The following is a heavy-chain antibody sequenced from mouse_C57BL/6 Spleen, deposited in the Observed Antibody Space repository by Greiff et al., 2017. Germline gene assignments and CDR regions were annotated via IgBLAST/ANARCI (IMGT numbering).Heavy chain of an antibody. V-gene: IGHV1-22*01. J-gene: IGHJ1*03. CDR1: GYTFTDYN. D-gene: IGHD1-1*01. CDR2: INPNNGGT. Sequence: EVQLQQSGPELVKPGASVKMSCKASGYTFTDYNMHWVKQSHGKSLEWIGYINPNNGGTSYNQKFKGKATLTVNKSSSTVYMELRSLTSEDSAGYYCAREATVVATDGWYFDVWGTGTTVTVSS. CDR3: AREATVVATDGWYFDV.